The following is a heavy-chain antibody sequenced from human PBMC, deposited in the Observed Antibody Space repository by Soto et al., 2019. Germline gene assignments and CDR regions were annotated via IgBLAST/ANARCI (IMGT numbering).Heavy chain of an antibody. Sequence: SGGSLRLSCAASGFTFSSYAMSWVRQAPGKGLEWVSAISGSGGSTYYADSVKGRFTISRDNSKNTLYLQMNSLRAEDTAVYYCAKVASRWAKGHLDYFYYYGMDVWGQGTTVTVSS. V-gene: IGHV3-23*01. D-gene: IGHD1-26*01. CDR2: ISGSGGST. J-gene: IGHJ6*02. CDR3: AKVASRWAKGHLDYFYYYGMDV. CDR1: GFTFSSYA.